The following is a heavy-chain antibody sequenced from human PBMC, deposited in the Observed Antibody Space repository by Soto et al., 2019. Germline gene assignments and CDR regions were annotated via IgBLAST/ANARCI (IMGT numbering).Heavy chain of an antibody. CDR2: VYDSGST. CDR3: ARGVPWVDP. D-gene: IGHD3-10*01. Sequence: SDTLSLTFILSGSAVTIGSYNWSWVRQPPGKRLEWIGYVYDSGSTNYNPSLKSRVTISVDMSKNHFSLKLTSVTAADTAVYYCARGVPWVDPWGQGTLVTVS. V-gene: IGHV4-61*03. CDR1: GSAVTIGSYN. J-gene: IGHJ5*02.